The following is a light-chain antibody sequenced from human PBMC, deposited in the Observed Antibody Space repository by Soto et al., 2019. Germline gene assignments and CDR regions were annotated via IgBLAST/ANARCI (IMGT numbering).Light chain of an antibody. CDR1: TSNIGSNT. Sequence: QSVLTQPPSASGTPGQSVTISCSGSTSNIGSNTVNWYQQLPGTAPKLLVYINDQRPSGVPDRFSASKSGTSAFLAISGLQSEDEADYDCAVWDDSLNAWVFGGGTKLTVL. CDR2: IND. J-gene: IGLJ3*02. V-gene: IGLV1-44*01. CDR3: AVWDDSLNAWV.